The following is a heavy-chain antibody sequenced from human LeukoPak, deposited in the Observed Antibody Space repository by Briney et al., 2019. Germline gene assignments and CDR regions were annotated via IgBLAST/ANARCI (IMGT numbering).Heavy chain of an antibody. CDR1: GGSISSGGYS. CDR3: ARGQVGSGWYSSAFDI. V-gene: IGHV4-30-2*01. CDR2: IYHSGST. D-gene: IGHD6-19*01. Sequence: SETLSLTCTVSGGSISSGGYSWSWIRQPPGTGLEWIGYIYHSGSTYYNPSLKSRVTISVDRSKNQFSLKLSSVTAADTAVYYCARGQVGSGWYSSAFDIWGQGTMVTVSS. J-gene: IGHJ3*02.